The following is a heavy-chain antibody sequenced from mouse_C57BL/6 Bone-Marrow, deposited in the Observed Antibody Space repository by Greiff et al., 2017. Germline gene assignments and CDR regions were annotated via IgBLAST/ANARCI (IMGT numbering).Heavy chain of an antibody. D-gene: IGHD2-12*01. Sequence: VQRVESGAELVRPGTSVQMSCKASGYTFTNYWIGWAKQRPGHGLEWIGDIYPGGGYTNYNEKFKGKATLTADKSSSTAYMQVSSLTAEDSAIYYCARYRLNYFDYWGQGTTLTVSA. CDR1: GYTFTNYW. V-gene: IGHV1-63*01. CDR2: IYPGGGYT. CDR3: ARYRLNYFDY. J-gene: IGHJ2*01.